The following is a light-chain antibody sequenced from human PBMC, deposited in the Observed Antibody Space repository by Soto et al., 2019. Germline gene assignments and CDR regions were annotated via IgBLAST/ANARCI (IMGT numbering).Light chain of an antibody. CDR3: QQFNNWPLYT. Sequence: EIVMTQSPGTLSVSPGERATLSCRASQSVGSNLAWYQQKPGQAPRLLIYGASTRAIGIPARFSGSGSATEFTLTISTLQSEDFALYYCQQFNNWPLYTFGQGTKLEIK. J-gene: IGKJ2*01. V-gene: IGKV3-15*01. CDR1: QSVGSN. CDR2: GAS.